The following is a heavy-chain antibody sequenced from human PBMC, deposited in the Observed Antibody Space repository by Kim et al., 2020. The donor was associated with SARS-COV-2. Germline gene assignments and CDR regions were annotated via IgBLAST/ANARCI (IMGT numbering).Heavy chain of an antibody. J-gene: IGHJ4*02. V-gene: IGHV3-73*01. CDR3: TRRYWSGGICYFDY. D-gene: IGHD2-15*01. Sequence: YYASVRGRFTISRDDSKTTAYLQLNSLKTEDTAVYYCTRRYWSGGICYFDYWGQGTLVTVSS.